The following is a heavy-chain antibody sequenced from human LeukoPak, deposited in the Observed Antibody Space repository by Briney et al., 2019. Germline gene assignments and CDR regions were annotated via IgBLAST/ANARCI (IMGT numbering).Heavy chain of an antibody. CDR2: ISYDGSNK. D-gene: IGHD3-22*01. J-gene: IGHJ4*02. Sequence: GALRLSCAASGCTFSSYGMHWVRQAPGKGLEWMAVISYDGSNKYYAVSVKGRFTISRDNSKNTLYLQMNSLRAEDTAVYYCAKEHPDYYDTRTFDYWGQGTLVTVSS. CDR3: AKEHPDYYDTRTFDY. CDR1: GCTFSSYG. V-gene: IGHV3-30*18.